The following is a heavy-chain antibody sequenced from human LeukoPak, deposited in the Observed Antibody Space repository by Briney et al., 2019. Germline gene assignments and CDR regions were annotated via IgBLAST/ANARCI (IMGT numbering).Heavy chain of an antibody. Sequence: TGGSLRLSCVGSGFIFSSYDMGWVRQAPGKGLEWVSSISRADDRTYYEDSVKGRFTISRDNSRNTMYLQMDSLRAEDTAVYYCARGESFAFDVWGQGTMVTVSS. J-gene: IGHJ3*01. CDR1: GFIFSSYD. V-gene: IGHV3-23*01. CDR2: ISRADDRT. CDR3: ARGESFAFDV.